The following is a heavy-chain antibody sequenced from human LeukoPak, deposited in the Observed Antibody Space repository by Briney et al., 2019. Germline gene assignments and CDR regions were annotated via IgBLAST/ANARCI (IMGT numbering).Heavy chain of an antibody. CDR1: GFSLSTSGVG. CDR3: AHLNSLYDSSGYLYYFDY. CDR2: IYWDDDK. Sequence: ESGPTLVKPTQTLTLTCTFSGFSLSTSGVGVGWIRQPPGKALEWLALIYWDDDKRYSPSLKSRLTITKDTSKNQVVLTMTNMDPVDTATYYCAHLNSLYDSSGYLYYFDYWGQGTLVTVSS. D-gene: IGHD3-22*01. J-gene: IGHJ4*02. V-gene: IGHV2-5*02.